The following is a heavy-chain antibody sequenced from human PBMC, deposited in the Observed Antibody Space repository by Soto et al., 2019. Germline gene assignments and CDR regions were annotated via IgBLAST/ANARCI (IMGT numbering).Heavy chain of an antibody. CDR1: GFTFSSYA. J-gene: IGHJ4*02. D-gene: IGHD2-8*01. V-gene: IGHV3-30-3*01. CDR2: ISYDGSNK. Sequence: QVQLVESGGGVVQPGRSLRLSCAASGFTFSSYAMHWVRQAPGKGLEWVAVISYDGSNKYYADSVKGRFTISRDNSKNTLYLQMNSLRAEDTAVYYCARDWDCTNGVCSPDYWGQGTLVTVSS. CDR3: ARDWDCTNGVCSPDY.